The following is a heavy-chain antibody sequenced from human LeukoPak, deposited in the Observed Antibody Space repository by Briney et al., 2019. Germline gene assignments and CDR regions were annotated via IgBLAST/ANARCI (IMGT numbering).Heavy chain of an antibody. CDR3: ARDLGVGYFDY. J-gene: IGHJ4*02. CDR1: GGSFSGYY. CDR2: IYYSGST. Sequence: PAETLSLTCAVYGGSFSGYYWSWIRQPPGKGLEWIGYIYYSGSTNYNPSLKSRVTISVDTSKNQFSLKLSSVTAADTAVYYCARDLGVGYFDYWGQGTLVTVSS. V-gene: IGHV4-59*01.